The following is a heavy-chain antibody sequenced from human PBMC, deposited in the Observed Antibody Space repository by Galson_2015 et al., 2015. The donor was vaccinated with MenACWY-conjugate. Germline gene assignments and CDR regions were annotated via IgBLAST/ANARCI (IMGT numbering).Heavy chain of an antibody. CDR3: AKGSWEDS. V-gene: IGHV3-23*01. Sequence: SLRLSCAASGFTFSNYAMTWVRQAPGKGLEWVSEISKSGDSTNYADPVKGRFTISRDNSRNTLFLQMNSLRAEDTAVYYCAKGSWEDSWGQGTLVTVPS. J-gene: IGHJ4*02. CDR2: ISKSGDST. CDR1: GFTFSNYA. D-gene: IGHD1-26*01.